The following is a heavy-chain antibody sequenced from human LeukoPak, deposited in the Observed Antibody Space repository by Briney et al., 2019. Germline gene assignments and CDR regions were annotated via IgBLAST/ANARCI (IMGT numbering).Heavy chain of an antibody. J-gene: IGHJ4*02. V-gene: IGHV1-2*02. CDR1: GYTFTAYY. CDR3: GRVAYCGSGCYYFFDY. Sequence: GASVTVSCKASGYTFTAYYLHWVRQAPGQGLEWTGGINPTSGVTNYAQNFQGGVTMTRDTSIDTAYMDLSRLTSDDTAVYYCGRVAYCGSGCYYFFDYWGQGTLVTVSS. D-gene: IGHD2-21*02. CDR2: INPTSGVT.